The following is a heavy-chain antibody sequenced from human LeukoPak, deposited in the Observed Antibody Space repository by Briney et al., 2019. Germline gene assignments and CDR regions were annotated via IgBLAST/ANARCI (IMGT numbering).Heavy chain of an antibody. J-gene: IGHJ4*02. V-gene: IGHV4-59*12. Sequence: SETLSLTCTVSGGSMKNYYWSWIRQPPGKGLEWIAYINDNGHSGYNPSLESRVTISVDTSKNHFSLRLRSVTAADSAVYYRARESADYVRGSFSDSWGQGILVTVSS. CDR2: INDNGHS. CDR3: ARESADYVRGSFSDS. CDR1: GGSMKNYY. D-gene: IGHD3-16*01.